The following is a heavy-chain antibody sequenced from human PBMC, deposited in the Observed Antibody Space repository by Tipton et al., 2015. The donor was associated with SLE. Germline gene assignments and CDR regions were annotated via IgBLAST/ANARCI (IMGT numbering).Heavy chain of an antibody. Sequence: TLSLTCDVSGYSLSSGYFWGWFRQPPGKGLEWIGSIYRRGETYYNPSLKSRVTISVDTSRDQFTLKVTSVTAADTAVYYCARGLRADRSSHFDYWGQGTLATVSS. CDR1: GYSLSSGYF. J-gene: IGHJ4*02. D-gene: IGHD3-22*01. V-gene: IGHV4-38-2*01. CDR2: IYRRGET. CDR3: ARGLRADRSSHFDY.